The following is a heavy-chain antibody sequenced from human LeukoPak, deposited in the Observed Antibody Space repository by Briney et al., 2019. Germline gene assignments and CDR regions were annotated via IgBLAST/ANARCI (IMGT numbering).Heavy chain of an antibody. Sequence: PSETLSLTCAVSGYSISSGYYWGWLRQPPGKGLEWIGSIYHSGNTHYNPSLKSRVTISLGTSKNQFSLKLSSVTAADTAVYYCARLKDSSGYYPNYFDYWGQGTLVTVSS. CDR1: GYSISSGYY. CDR3: ARLKDSSGYYPNYFDY. D-gene: IGHD3-22*01. CDR2: IYHSGNT. V-gene: IGHV4-38-2*01. J-gene: IGHJ4*02.